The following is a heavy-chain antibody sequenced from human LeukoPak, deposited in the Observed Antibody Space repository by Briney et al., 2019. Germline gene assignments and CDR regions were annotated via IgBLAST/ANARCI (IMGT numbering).Heavy chain of an antibody. CDR1: GFTFSSYT. D-gene: IGHD1-1*01. CDR2: ISGSNSYI. CDR3: ARALTTLTYEGY. J-gene: IGHJ4*02. V-gene: IGHV3-21*01. Sequence: GGSLRLSCAASGFTFSSYTVHWIRQAPGKGLEWVSSISGSNSYIFYADSVKGRFTVSRDNAKDSLYLQMNSLRAEDTAVYYCARALTTLTYEGYWGQGTLVTVSS.